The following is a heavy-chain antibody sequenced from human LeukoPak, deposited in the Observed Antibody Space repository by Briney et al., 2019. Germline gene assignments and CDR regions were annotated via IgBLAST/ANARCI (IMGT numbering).Heavy chain of an antibody. CDR3: ATDPNPYSSTSGYFDF. V-gene: IGHV1-69*13. CDR1: GYTYTTYG. Sequence: ASVKVSCKASGYTYTTYGITWVRQAPGQGLEWMGGMLPIFGTANYAQKFQGRVTITADESSNTASLDLSSLTSEDTAVYYCATDPNPYSSTSGYFDFWGQGTLVTVSS. D-gene: IGHD6-13*01. J-gene: IGHJ4*02. CDR2: MLPIFGTA.